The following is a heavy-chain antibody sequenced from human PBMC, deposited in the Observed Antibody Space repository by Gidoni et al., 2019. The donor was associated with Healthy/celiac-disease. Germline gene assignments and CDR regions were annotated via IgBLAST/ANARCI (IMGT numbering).Heavy chain of an antibody. CDR2: ISSSSSYI. J-gene: IGHJ3*02. CDR3: ARQDMDVGAFDI. V-gene: IGHV3-21*01. D-gene: IGHD1-26*01. CDR1: GLTFSSYS. Sequence: EVQPVESGGGLVKPGGSLRHSRAASGLTFSSYSMNWVPQAPGKGLEWVSSISSSSSYIYYADSVKGRFTISRDNAKNSLYLQMNSLRAEDTAVYYCARQDMDVGAFDIWGQGTMVTVSS.